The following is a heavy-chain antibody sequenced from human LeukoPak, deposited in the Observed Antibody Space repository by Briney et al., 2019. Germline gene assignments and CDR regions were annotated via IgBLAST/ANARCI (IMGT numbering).Heavy chain of an antibody. CDR3: ARFMVRGVTLFDY. CDR1: GGSFSGYY. D-gene: IGHD3-10*01. CDR2: INHSGST. J-gene: IGHJ4*02. V-gene: IGHV4-34*01. Sequence: SETLSLTCAVYGGSFSGYYWSWIRQPPRKGLEWIGEINHSGSTNSNPSLKSRVTISVDTSKNQFSLKLSSVTAADTAVYYCARFMVRGVTLFDYWGQGTLVTVSS.